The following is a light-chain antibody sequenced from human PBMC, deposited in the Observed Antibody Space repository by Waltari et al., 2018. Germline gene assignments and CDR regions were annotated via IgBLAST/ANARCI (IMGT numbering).Light chain of an antibody. V-gene: IGKV3-15*01. CDR3: QQYNNWPLT. CDR2: RAS. Sequence: EIVMTQSPATLSLSPGERPTPSCRASQSVTNNLAWYQQKPGQAPRLLIYRASTRATSIPARISGSGSGTEFTLTISSLQSEDFAFYYCQQYNNWPLTFGGGTKVEIK. CDR1: QSVTNN. J-gene: IGKJ4*01.